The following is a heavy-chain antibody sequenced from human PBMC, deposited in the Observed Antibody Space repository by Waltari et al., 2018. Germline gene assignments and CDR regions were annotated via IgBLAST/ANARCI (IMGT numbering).Heavy chain of an antibody. V-gene: IGHV4-34*01. CDR1: GGSFSGSY. CDR3: VRGPYYGSGGVDY. CDR2: INHSGST. D-gene: IGHD3-10*01. J-gene: IGHJ4*02. Sequence: QVQLQQWGAGLLKPSDTLSLTCAVYGGSFSGSYWSWIRQPPGKGLEWIGEINHSGSTNYNPSRKSRVTISVDTSKNQFSLKLSSVTAADKAVYYWVRGPYYGSGGVDYWGQGTLVTVSS.